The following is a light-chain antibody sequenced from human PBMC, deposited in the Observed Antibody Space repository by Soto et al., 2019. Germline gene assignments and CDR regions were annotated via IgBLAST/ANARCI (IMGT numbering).Light chain of an antibody. CDR1: QSVSSIY. V-gene: IGKV3-20*01. Sequence: EIVLTQSPGTLSLSPGERATPSCRASQSVSSIYLAWYQQKPGQAPRLLIYGASSRATGIPDRFSGSGSGTDFSLTISRLEPEDFAVYYCQQYGGSPITFGQGTRLEIK. J-gene: IGKJ5*01. CDR2: GAS. CDR3: QQYGGSPIT.